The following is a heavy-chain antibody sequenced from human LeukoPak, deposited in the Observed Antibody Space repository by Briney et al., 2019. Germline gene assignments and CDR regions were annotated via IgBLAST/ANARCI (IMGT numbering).Heavy chain of an antibody. Sequence: PSETLSLTCAVYGGSFSGYYWSWIRQPPGKGLEWIGEINHSGSTNYNPSLKSRVTISVDTSKNQFSLKLSSVTAADTAVYYCAHSIVGARYYYYYGMDVWGQGTTVTVSS. CDR3: AHSIVGARYYYYYGMDV. V-gene: IGHV4-34*01. CDR1: GGSFSGYY. D-gene: IGHD1-26*01. CDR2: INHSGST. J-gene: IGHJ6*02.